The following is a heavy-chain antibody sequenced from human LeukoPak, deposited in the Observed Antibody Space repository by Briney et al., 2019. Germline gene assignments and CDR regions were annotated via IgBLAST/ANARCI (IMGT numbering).Heavy chain of an antibody. D-gene: IGHD3-22*01. CDR1: GGSISSSY. CDR2: MYVSGTI. V-gene: IGHV4-4*07. Sequence: SETLSLTCTVPGGSISSSYLSWIRQPAGKGLEWIGRMYVSGTINYNPSLRSRVTMSIDTSKKEFSLRLSSVTAADTAVYYCARENYYDSSGYSEGMDVWGQGTTVTVSS. J-gene: IGHJ6*02. CDR3: ARENYYDSSGYSEGMDV.